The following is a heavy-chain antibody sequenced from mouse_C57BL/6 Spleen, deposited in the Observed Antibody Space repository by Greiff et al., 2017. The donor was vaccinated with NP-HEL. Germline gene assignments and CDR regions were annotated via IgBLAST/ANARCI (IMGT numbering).Heavy chain of an antibody. CDR1: GYTFTSYG. V-gene: IGHV1-81*01. Sequence: VKVVESGAELARPGASVKLSCKASGYTFTSYGISWVKQRTGQGLEWIGEIYPRSGNTYYNEKFKGKATLTADKSSSTAYMELRSLTSEDSAFYFCARSQSTVAQGYFDYWGQGTTLTVSS. CDR2: IYPRSGNT. CDR3: ARSQSTVAQGYFDY. D-gene: IGHD1-1*01. J-gene: IGHJ2*01.